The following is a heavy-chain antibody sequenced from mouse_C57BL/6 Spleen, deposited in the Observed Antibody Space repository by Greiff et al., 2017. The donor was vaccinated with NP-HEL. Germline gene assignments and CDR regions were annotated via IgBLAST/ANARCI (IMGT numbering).Heavy chain of an antibody. CDR2: IDPSGSET. CDR3: ARSGYYGKWYFDV. D-gene: IGHD2-1*01. Sequence: QVQLQQPGAELVRPGSSVKLSCKASGYTFTSYWMHWVKQRPIQGLEWIGNIDPSGSETHYNQKFKDKATLTVDKSSSTAYMQLSSLTTEDSAVYYCARSGYYGKWYFDVWGTGTTVTVSS. J-gene: IGHJ1*03. CDR1: GYTFTSYW. V-gene: IGHV1-52*01.